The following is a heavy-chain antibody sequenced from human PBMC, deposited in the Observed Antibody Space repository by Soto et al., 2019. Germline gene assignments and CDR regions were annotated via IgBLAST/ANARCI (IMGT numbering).Heavy chain of an antibody. Sequence: EVQLVESGGGLVQPGGSLRLSCAASGFTFSSYWMTWVRQAPGKGLEWVANIKQDGSAKYYVDSVKGRFTISRDNAKNSLYLQMNSLRAEDTAVYYCASWLKTSGWYVLLEGSFDYWGQGTLVIVSS. J-gene: IGHJ4*02. D-gene: IGHD6-19*01. V-gene: IGHV3-7*01. CDR2: IKQDGSAK. CDR1: GFTFSSYW. CDR3: ASWLKTSGWYVLLEGSFDY.